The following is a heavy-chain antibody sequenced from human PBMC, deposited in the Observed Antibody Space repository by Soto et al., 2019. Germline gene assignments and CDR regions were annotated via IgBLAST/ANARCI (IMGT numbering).Heavy chain of an antibody. CDR3: ARDAMITFGGVIVILGDLKRENWFDP. CDR1: GFTFSSYS. V-gene: IGHV3-21*01. Sequence: PGGSLRLSCAASGFTFSSYSMNWVRQAPGKGLEWVSSISSSSSYIYYADSVKGRFTISRDNAKNSLYLQMNSLRAEDTAVYYCARDAMITFGGVIVILGDLKRENWFDPWGQGTLVTVAS. CDR2: ISSSSSYI. J-gene: IGHJ5*02. D-gene: IGHD3-16*02.